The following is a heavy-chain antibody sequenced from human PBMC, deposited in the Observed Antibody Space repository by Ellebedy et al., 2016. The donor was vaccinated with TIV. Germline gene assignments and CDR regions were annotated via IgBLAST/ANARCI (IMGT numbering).Heavy chain of an antibody. D-gene: IGHD3-9*01. CDR3: VRDSTILT. CDR2: ISEDGVTT. J-gene: IGHJ4*02. V-gene: IGHV3-74*03. Sequence: GESLKLSCAASGFSFSKYWMYWVRQAPGKGLVWVSRISEDGVTTKYADFVKGRFTISRDNAKNTLYLRMNSLREEDTAVYYCVRDSTILTWGQGTLVSVSS. CDR1: GFSFSKYW.